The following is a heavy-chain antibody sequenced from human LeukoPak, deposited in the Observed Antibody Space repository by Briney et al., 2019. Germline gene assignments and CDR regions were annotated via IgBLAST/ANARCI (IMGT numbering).Heavy chain of an antibody. D-gene: IGHD3-22*01. V-gene: IGHV3-48*03. J-gene: IGHJ3*02. CDR2: ISSSSSTI. Sequence: GGSLRLSCAASGFTFSSYEMNWVRQAPGKGLEWVSYISSSSSTIYYADSVKGRFTISRDNAKNSLYLQVNSLRAEDTAVYYCVRDHHRRLYDSQARDTFDIWGQGTMVTVSS. CDR1: GFTFSSYE. CDR3: VRDHHRRLYDSQARDTFDI.